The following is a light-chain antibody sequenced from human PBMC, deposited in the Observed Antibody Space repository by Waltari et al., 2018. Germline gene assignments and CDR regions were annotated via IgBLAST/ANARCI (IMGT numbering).Light chain of an antibody. CDR2: HAS. CDR1: QSVSSY. Sequence: EIVLTQSQATLSLSPGERATLSCRASQSVSSYLAWHQQKPGQPPRLLIYHASTRATGIPTRLSGRGSGTDFTLIITNVEPEDFAVYYCQQRSDWPPLTFGQGTRLEIK. CDR3: QQRSDWPPLT. J-gene: IGKJ5*01. V-gene: IGKV3-11*01.